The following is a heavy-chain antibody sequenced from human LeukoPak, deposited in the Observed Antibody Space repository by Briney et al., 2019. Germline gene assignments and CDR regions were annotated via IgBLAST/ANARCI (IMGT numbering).Heavy chain of an antibody. Sequence: GGSLRLSCAASGFTVSSNYMSWVRQAPGKGLEWVSVIYSGGSTYYADSVKGRFTISRDNSKNTLYLQMNSLRAEDTAVYYCARVKSRSSSWYYNYWGQGTLVTVSS. D-gene: IGHD6-13*01. CDR1: GFTVSSNY. J-gene: IGHJ4*02. CDR3: ARVKSRSSSWYYNY. CDR2: IYSGGST. V-gene: IGHV3-53*01.